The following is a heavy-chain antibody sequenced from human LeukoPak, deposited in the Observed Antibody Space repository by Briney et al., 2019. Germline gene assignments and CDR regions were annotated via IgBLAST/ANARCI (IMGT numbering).Heavy chain of an antibody. CDR1: GYTLTELS. CDR2: FDPEDGET. V-gene: IGHV1-24*01. J-gene: IGHJ4*02. D-gene: IGHD6-13*01. Sequence: ASVKVSCKVSGYTLTELSMHWVRQAPGKGLEWMGGFDPEDGETIYAQKFQGRVTVTEDTSTDTAYMELSSLRSEDTAVYYCATTGIAAAGLTDYWGQGTLVTVSS. CDR3: ATTGIAAAGLTDY.